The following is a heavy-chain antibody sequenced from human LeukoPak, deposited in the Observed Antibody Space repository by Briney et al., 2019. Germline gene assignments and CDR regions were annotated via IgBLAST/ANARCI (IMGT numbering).Heavy chain of an antibody. V-gene: IGHV3-21*04. CDR3: AKRIQSAMAMGY. CDR2: ISSSSTYI. CDR1: GGSISSSS. Sequence: ETLSLTCTVSGGSISSSSYNWAWIRQAPGKGLEWVSSISSSSTYINYADSAKGRFTISRDNAKNSLYLQMNSLRAEDTAVYYCAKRIQSAMAMGYWGQGTLVTVSS. D-gene: IGHD5-18*01. J-gene: IGHJ4*02.